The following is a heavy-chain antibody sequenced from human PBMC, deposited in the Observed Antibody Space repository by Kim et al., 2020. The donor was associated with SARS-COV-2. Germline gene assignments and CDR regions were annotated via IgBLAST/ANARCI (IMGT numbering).Heavy chain of an antibody. CDR2: INPNSGGT. V-gene: IGHV1-2*06. J-gene: IGHJ5*02. D-gene: IGHD3-22*01. Sequence: ASVKVSCKASGYTFTGYYMHWVRQAPGQGLEWMGRINPNSGGTNYAQKFQGRVTMTRDTSISTAYMELSRLRSDDTAVYYCAREITMRGGFDPWGQGTLVTVSS. CDR3: AREITMRGGFDP. CDR1: GYTFTGYY.